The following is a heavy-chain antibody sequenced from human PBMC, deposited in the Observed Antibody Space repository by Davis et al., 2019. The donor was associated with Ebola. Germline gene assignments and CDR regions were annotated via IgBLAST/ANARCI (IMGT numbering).Heavy chain of an antibody. CDR3: ARCRQQLVLGSTDWFDP. Sequence: GESLKISCAASGFTFSSYGMHWVRQAPGKGLEWVAVIWYDGSNKYYADSVKGRFTISRDNSKNTLYLQMNSLRAEDTAVYYCARCRQQLVLGSTDWFDPWGQGTLVTVSS. CDR1: GFTFSSYG. D-gene: IGHD6-13*01. V-gene: IGHV3-33*01. CDR2: IWYDGSNK. J-gene: IGHJ5*02.